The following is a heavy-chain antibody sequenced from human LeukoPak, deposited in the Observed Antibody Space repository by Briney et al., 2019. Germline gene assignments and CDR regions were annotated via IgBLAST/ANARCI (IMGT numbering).Heavy chain of an antibody. J-gene: IGHJ4*02. CDR3: AKVRGTYSSRYFFDY. V-gene: IGHV3-9*01. CDR1: GFTFDNYA. D-gene: IGHD6-19*01. CDR2: IRWNSGYI. Sequence: PGRSVRLSCAASGFTFDNYAMHWVRQAPGKGLEWLSIIRWNSGYIGYADSVKGRFTISRANDKKSLDLQMNSLRAEDTAFYYCAKVRGTYSSRYFFDYWGQGTLVTVSS.